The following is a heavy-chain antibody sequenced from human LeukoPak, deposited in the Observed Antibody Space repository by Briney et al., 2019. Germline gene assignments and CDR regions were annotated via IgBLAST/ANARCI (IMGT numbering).Heavy chain of an antibody. Sequence: GGSLRLSCAASGFTFSSYGMHWVRQAPGKGLEWVAFIRYDGSNKYYADSVKGRFTISRDNSKNTLYLQMNSLRAEDTAVYYCAKDAVAAAGSYYFDYWGQGTLVTVSS. CDR1: GFTFSSYG. CDR2: IRYDGSNK. CDR3: AKDAVAAAGSYYFDY. J-gene: IGHJ4*03. D-gene: IGHD6-13*01. V-gene: IGHV3-30*02.